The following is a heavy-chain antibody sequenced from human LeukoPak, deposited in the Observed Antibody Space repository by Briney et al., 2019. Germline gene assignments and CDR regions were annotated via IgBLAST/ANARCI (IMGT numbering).Heavy chain of an antibody. CDR2: INHSGST. D-gene: IGHD1-1*01. Sequence: SETLSLTCAVYGGSFSGYYWSWIRQPPGKGLEWIGEINHSGSTNYNPSLKSRVTMSVDTSKNQFSLKLSSVTAADTAVYYCARSFLLNWNTYHDAFDIWGQGTMVTVSS. CDR1: GGSFSGYY. V-gene: IGHV4-34*01. CDR3: ARSFLLNWNTYHDAFDI. J-gene: IGHJ3*02.